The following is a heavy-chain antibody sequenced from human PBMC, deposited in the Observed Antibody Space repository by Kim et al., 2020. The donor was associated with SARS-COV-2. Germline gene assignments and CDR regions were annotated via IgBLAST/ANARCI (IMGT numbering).Heavy chain of an antibody. CDR2: NT. J-gene: IGHJ4*02. CDR3: ARDLFPTGFDY. Sequence: NTKFSQQFQASVTFTRDTSANTASMELSSLGSEDTAVYYCARDLFPTGFDYWGQGTLVAVSS. D-gene: IGHD2-8*02. V-gene: IGHV1-3*01.